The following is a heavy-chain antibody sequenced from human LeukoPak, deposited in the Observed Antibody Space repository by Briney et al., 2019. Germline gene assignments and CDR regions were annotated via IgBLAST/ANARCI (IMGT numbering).Heavy chain of an antibody. J-gene: IGHJ3*02. CDR3: ARSHCSMPTCDRRGAYDI. CDR1: GDSVSSNSAA. V-gene: IGHV6-1*01. D-gene: IGHD2-2*01. CDR2: TYYRSQWSN. Sequence: SQTLSLTCAISGDSVSSNSAAWNWIRQSPSRGLEWLGRTYYRSQWSNDYAVSVQSRITISPDTSKNHFSLQLNSVSPDDTAVYYCARSHCSMPTCDRRGAYDIWGQGTMVTVSS.